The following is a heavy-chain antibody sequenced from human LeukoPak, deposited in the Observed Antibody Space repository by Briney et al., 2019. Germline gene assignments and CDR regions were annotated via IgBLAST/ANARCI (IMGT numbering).Heavy chain of an antibody. J-gene: IGHJ1*01. CDR1: GGSFSGYY. Sequence: PSETLSLTCAVYGGSFSGYYWSWIRQPPGKGLEWIGEINHSGSTNYNTSLKSRVTISVDTSKNQFSLKLSSVTAADTAVYYCARGTYCSSTSCYRVLPLYFQHWGQGTLVTVSS. V-gene: IGHV4-34*01. CDR3: ARGTYCSSTSCYRVLPLYFQH. D-gene: IGHD2-2*01. CDR2: INHSGST.